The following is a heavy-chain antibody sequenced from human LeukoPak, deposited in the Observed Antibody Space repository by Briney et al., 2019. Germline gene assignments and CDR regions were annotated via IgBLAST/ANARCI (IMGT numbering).Heavy chain of an antibody. V-gene: IGHV3-30*02. D-gene: IGHD3-22*01. CDR1: GFTFSSYG. CDR3: ARGLYYYDSTGYPD. J-gene: IGHJ4*02. Sequence: GGSLRLSCAASGFTFSSYGMHWVRQAPGKGLEWVAFIRYDGSNEYYADSVKGRFTISRDNSKNTLYLQMNSLRTEDTAIYYCARGLYYYDSTGYPDWGQGTLVTVSS. CDR2: IRYDGSNE.